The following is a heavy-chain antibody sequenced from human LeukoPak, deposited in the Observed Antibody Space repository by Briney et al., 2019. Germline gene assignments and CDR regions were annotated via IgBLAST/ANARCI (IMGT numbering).Heavy chain of an antibody. Sequence: LSLTCAVYGGSFSGYYWSWIRQAPGKGLEWVSYISSSGNTIYHADSVKGRFTISRDNAKNSLYLQMNSLRAEDTAVYYCARGVYDSGGYYHYWGQGTLVTVSS. D-gene: IGHD3-22*01. V-gene: IGHV3-11*04. J-gene: IGHJ4*02. CDR3: ARGVYDSGGYYHY. CDR2: ISSSGNTI. CDR1: GGSFSGYY.